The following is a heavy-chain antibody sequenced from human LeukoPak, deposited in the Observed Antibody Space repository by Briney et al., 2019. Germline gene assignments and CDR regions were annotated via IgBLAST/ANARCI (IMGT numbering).Heavy chain of an antibody. CDR2: IKQDGSEK. CDR3: AREPFGVVTPDAFDI. CDR1: GFTFSSYW. J-gene: IGHJ3*02. V-gene: IGHV3-7*01. D-gene: IGHD3-3*01. Sequence: GGSLRLSCAASGFTFSSYWMSWVRQAPGKGLEWVANIKQDGSEKYYVDSVKGRFTISRDNAKNSLYLQMSSLRAEDTAVYYCAREPFGVVTPDAFDIWGQGTMVTVSS.